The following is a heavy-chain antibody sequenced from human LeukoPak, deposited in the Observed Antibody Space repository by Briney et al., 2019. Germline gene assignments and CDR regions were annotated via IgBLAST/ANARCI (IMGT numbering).Heavy chain of an antibody. V-gene: IGHV4-4*07. CDR3: ARENSGSYREFDY. CDR1: GGSISSYY. D-gene: IGHD1-26*01. CDR2: IYTSGST. J-gene: IGHJ4*02. Sequence: SETLSLTCTVSGGSISSYYWSWIRQPAEKGLEWIGRIYTSGSTNYNASLKSRVSMSVDTSKNQFSLKLSSVTAADTAVFYCARENSGSYREFDYWGQGTLVTVSS.